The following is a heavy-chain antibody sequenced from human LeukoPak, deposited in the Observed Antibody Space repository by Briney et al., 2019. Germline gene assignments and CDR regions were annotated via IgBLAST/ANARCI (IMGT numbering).Heavy chain of an antibody. V-gene: IGHV3-48*04. CDR2: ISSSSSTI. CDR3: ASLLAYCGGDCYHDAFDI. Sequence: GGSLRLSCAASGFTVSSNCMSWVRQAPGKGLEWVSYISSSSSTIYYADSVKGRFTISRDNAKNSLYLQMNSLRAEDTAVYYCASLLAYCGGDCYHDAFDIWGQGTMVTVSS. CDR1: GFTVSSNC. J-gene: IGHJ3*02. D-gene: IGHD2-21*02.